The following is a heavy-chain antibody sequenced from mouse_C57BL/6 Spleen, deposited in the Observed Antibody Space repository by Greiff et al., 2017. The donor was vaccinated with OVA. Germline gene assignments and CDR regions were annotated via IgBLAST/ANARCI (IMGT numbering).Heavy chain of an antibody. CDR2: ISGGGGNT. Sequence: EVKLVESGGGLVKPGGSLKLSCAASGFTFSSYTMSWVRQTPEKRLEWVATISGGGGNTYYPDSVKGRFPISRDNAKNTLYLQMSSLRSEDTALYYCARQGPYYDYDRYFDVWGTGTTVTVSS. CDR3: ARQGPYYDYDRYFDV. V-gene: IGHV5-9*01. J-gene: IGHJ1*03. D-gene: IGHD2-4*01. CDR1: GFTFSSYT.